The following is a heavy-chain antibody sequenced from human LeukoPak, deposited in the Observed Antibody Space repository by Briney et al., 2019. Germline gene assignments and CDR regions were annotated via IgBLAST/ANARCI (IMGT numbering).Heavy chain of an antibody. CDR2: INPNSGGT. D-gene: IGHD1-26*01. J-gene: IGHJ6*03. CDR1: GYTFTSYD. CDR3: ARSGATQHYYYYYMDV. V-gene: IGHV1-2*02. Sequence: ASVKVSCKASGYTFTSYDINWVRQATGQGLEWMGWINPNSGGTNYAQKFQGRVTMTRDTSISTAYMELSRLRSDDTAVYYCARSGATQHYYYYYMDVWGKGTTVTVSS.